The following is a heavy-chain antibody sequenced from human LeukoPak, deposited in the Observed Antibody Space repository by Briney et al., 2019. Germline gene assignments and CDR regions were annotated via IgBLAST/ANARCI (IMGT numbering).Heavy chain of an antibody. CDR2: ISAYNGNT. CDR1: GYTSTSYG. CDR3: ARLLGSSHIVVVVAADY. J-gene: IGHJ4*02. V-gene: IGHV1-18*01. D-gene: IGHD2-15*01. Sequence: ASVKGSCKASGYTSTSYGISWVRQAPGQGLERMGWISAYNGNTNYAQKLQGRVTMTTDTPTSTAYMELRSLRSDDTAVYYCARLLGSSHIVVVVAADYWGQGTLVTVSS.